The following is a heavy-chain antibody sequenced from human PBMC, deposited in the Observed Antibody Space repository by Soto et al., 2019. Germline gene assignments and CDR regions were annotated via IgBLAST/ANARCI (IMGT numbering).Heavy chain of an antibody. J-gene: IGHJ6*02. V-gene: IGHV3-11*06. CDR1: GFIFSDYY. CDR3: ARGSSVRGMNV. Sequence: QVQLVESGGGLVKPGGSLRLSCAASGFIFSDYYMSWARQAPGKGLEWVSYISGTDPYMKYADAVRGRFTISRDNAKNSLYLQMNSLRDDDTAVYYCARGSSVRGMNVWGQGTTVTVSS. CDR2: ISGTDPYM. D-gene: IGHD6-13*01.